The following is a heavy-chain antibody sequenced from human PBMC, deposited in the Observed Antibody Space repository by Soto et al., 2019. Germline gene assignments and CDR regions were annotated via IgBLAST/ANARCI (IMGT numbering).Heavy chain of an antibody. D-gene: IGHD1-26*01. Sequence: QVQLVQSGAEVKRPGSSVKVSCKASGGTFSSNAISWVRQAPGQGLEWMGGIIPIIGTANYAQKFQGRVTITADKSTRTAYMELSRLRSEDTAVYYCTRDPGGGTLYYYYGMDVWGQGTTVTVSS. J-gene: IGHJ6*02. CDR1: GGTFSSNA. CDR2: IIPIIGTA. CDR3: TRDPGGGTLYYYYGMDV. V-gene: IGHV1-69*06.